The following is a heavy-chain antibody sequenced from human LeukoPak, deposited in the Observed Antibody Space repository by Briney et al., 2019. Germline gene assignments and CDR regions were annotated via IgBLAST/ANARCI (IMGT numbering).Heavy chain of an antibody. D-gene: IGHD2-2*01. CDR1: GGSIGRYY. CDR2: IGESGDET. J-gene: IGHJ4*02. V-gene: IGHV3-23*01. Sequence: ETLSLTCTVSGGSIGRYYWTWIRQPPGKGLEWVSVIGESGDETYYADSVKGRFTISSDKSKNTLYLQMDSLRAEDTAVYYCAKGRSLSCFATLDSWGQGTLVTVSS. CDR3: AKGRSLSCFATLDS.